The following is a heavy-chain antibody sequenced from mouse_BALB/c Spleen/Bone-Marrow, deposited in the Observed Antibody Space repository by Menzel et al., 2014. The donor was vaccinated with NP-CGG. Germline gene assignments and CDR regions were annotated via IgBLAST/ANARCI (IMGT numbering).Heavy chain of an antibody. CDR3: ARHEDYGSSYYYAMDY. Sequence: VKVVESGAELVKPGASVKLSCKASGYTFTEYIIHWVKQRSGQGLEWIGWFYPGSGSIKYNEKFKDKATLTADKSSSTVYMELSRLTSEDSAVYFCARHEDYGSSYYYAMDYRGQGTSVTVSS. CDR2: FYPGSGSI. CDR1: GYTFTEYI. D-gene: IGHD1-1*01. V-gene: IGHV1-62-2*01. J-gene: IGHJ4*01.